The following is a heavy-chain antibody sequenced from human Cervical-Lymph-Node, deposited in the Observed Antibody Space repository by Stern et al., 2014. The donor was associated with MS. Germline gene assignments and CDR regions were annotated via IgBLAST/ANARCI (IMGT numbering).Heavy chain of an antibody. Sequence: QIPLKESGPALVKPTQTLTLTCTFSGFSLSTSGMCVSWIRQPPGKALEWLARTDWDNDKYYSTSLKTRLTISKDTSKNQVVLTMTNMDPVDTATFYCARIPRYNSGWYYFDYWGQGALVTVSS. CDR3: ARIPRYNSGWYYFDY. CDR2: TDWDNDK. CDR1: GFSLSTSGMC. J-gene: IGHJ4*02. D-gene: IGHD6-19*01. V-gene: IGHV2-70*15.